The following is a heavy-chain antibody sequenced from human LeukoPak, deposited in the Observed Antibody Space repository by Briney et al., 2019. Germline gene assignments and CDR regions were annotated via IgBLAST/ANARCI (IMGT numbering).Heavy chain of an antibody. CDR3: ARALATMFFDY. V-gene: IGHV4-59*01. J-gene: IGHJ4*02. CDR1: GGSLTNYY. Sequence: SETLSLTCTVSGGSLTNYYWTWLRQPPGKGLEWIGYIDYSGRANYSPSLKSRVTISLDTSNNQFSLKFNSVAAADTAVYYCARALATMFFDYWGQGTLVTVST. D-gene: IGHD5-12*01. CDR2: IDYSGRA.